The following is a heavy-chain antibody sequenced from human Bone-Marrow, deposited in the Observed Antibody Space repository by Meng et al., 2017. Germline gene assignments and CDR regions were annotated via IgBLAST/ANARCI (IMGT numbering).Heavy chain of an antibody. CDR3: ARVPLTYYYGSGSEDY. Sequence: GESLKISCAASGFTVSSNYMSWVRQAPGKGLEWVSVIYSCGSTYYADSVKGRFTISRDNSKNTLYLQMNSLRAEDTAVYYCARVPLTYYYGSGSEDYWGQGTLVTVSS. CDR1: GFTVSSNY. J-gene: IGHJ4*02. D-gene: IGHD3-10*01. CDR2: IYSCGST. V-gene: IGHV3-66*03.